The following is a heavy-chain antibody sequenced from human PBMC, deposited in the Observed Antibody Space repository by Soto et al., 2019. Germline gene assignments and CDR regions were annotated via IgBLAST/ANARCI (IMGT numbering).Heavy chain of an antibody. CDR2: ITSTSDTI. Sequence: GGSLRLSCEASGFTFNTYGMSWVRQAPGKGLEWISHITSTSDTIFYAESVKGRFTISRDNAKNSLYLQMSSLRGDDTATYYCARAGGFDYWGQGTLVTVSS. V-gene: IGHV3-48*01. J-gene: IGHJ4*02. CDR3: ARAGGFDY. CDR1: GFTFNTYG.